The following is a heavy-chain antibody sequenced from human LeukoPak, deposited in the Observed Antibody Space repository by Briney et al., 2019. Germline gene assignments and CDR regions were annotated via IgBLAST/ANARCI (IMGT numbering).Heavy chain of an antibody. D-gene: IGHD4-23*01. CDR2: INPNSGGT. CDR1: GYTFTGYY. J-gene: IGHJ4*02. V-gene: IGHV1-2*02. Sequence: ASVKVSCKASGYTFTGYYMHWVRQAPGQGLEWMGWINPNSGGTNYAQKFQGRVTMTRDTSISTAYMELSSLRSEDTAVYYCASTAPGPYDYGGNSARFWGQGTLVTVSS. CDR3: ASTAPGPYDYGGNSARF.